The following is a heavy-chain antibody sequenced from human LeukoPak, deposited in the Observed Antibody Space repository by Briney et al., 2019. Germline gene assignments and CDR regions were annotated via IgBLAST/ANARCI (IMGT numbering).Heavy chain of an antibody. CDR3: ARSVYSIFPQKFDL. CDR2: INPNSGGT. Sequence: GASVKVSCKASGYTFTGYYMHWVRQAPGQGLEWVGWINPNSGGTNYPQRFQGRITMTTDTSITTAFMELKSLTYDDTAVYYCARSVYSIFPQKFDLWGQGTLVTVSS. V-gene: IGHV1-2*02. D-gene: IGHD5-18*01. J-gene: IGHJ5*02. CDR1: GYTFTGYY.